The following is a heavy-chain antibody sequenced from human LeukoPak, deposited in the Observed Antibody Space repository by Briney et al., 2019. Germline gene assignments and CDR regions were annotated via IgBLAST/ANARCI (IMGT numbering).Heavy chain of an antibody. J-gene: IGHJ6*03. Sequence: GESLKISCKGSGYNLNTFWIAWVRQMPGKGLEWMGIIYPGGSDSRYNPAFQGQVTISADKSISAAYLQWSSLKASDTAMYYCARSHRSGPYYYYMDVWGKGTTVTVSS. CDR2: IYPGGSDS. D-gene: IGHD3-10*01. V-gene: IGHV5-51*01. CDR1: GYNLNTFW. CDR3: ARSHRSGPYYYYMDV.